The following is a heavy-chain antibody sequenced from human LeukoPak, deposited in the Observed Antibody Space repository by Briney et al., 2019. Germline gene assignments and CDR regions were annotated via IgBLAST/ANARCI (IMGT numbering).Heavy chain of an antibody. V-gene: IGHV3-48*03. CDR3: ARDLTGPYDH. Sequence: GGSLRLSCAASGFTFSGYEMNWVRQAPGKGLEWVSYISRSGRTIYDADSVKGRFTISRDSGKNSLYLQMNSLRAEDTAVYSCARDLTGPYDHWGQGTLVTVSS. CDR1: GFTFSGYE. J-gene: IGHJ4*02. CDR2: ISRSGRTI. D-gene: IGHD3-22*01.